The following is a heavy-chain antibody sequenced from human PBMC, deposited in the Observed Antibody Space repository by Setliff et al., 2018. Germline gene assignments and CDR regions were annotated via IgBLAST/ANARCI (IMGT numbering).Heavy chain of an antibody. CDR3: FGAGTCSY. V-gene: IGHV3-7*01. J-gene: IGHJ4*02. CDR1: GLSYTNDW. Sequence: LRLSCTASGLSYTNDWMSWVRQAPGKGLEWLASINPDGSEKYYADSVRGRFTISRDNAKNSLSLQMNNPRTEDTAVYYCFGAGTCSYWGQGTLVTVSS. D-gene: IGHD3-10*01. CDR2: INPDGSEK.